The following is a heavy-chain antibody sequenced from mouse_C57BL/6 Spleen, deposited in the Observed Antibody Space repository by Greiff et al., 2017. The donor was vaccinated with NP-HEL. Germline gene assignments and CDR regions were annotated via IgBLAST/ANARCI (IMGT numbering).Heavy chain of an antibody. CDR2: IDPSDSYT. CDR1: GYTFTSYW. D-gene: IGHD2-4*01. V-gene: IGHV1-69*01. J-gene: IGHJ3*01. Sequence: QVQLQQSGAELVMPGASVKLSCKASGYTFTSYWMHWVKQRPGQGLEWIGEIDPSDSYTNYNQKFKGKSTLTVDKSSSTAYMQLSSLTSEDSAVYYCARRTYYDYDWFAYWGQGTLVTVSA. CDR3: ARRTYYDYDWFAY.